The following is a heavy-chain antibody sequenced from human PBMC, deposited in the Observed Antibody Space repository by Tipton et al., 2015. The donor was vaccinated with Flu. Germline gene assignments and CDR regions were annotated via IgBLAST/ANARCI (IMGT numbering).Heavy chain of an antibody. Sequence: SLRLSCAASGFSFSSYGMHWVRQAPGKGLEWVAALSHDGSSKYYGDSVKGRFTISRDNSKNTLYLQMNSLRADDTALYYCVRFAGGSWGQGTLVTVSS. CDR3: VRFAGGS. V-gene: IGHV3-30*03. J-gene: IGHJ5*02. CDR2: LSHDGSSK. D-gene: IGHD3-16*01. CDR1: GFSFSSYG.